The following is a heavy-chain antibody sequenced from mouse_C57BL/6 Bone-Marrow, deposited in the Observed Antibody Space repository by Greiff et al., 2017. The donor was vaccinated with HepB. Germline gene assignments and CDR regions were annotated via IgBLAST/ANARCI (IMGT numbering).Heavy chain of an antibody. J-gene: IGHJ4*01. CDR2: ISSGSSTI. CDR3: ARPYYARGAMDY. CDR1: GFTFSDYG. V-gene: IGHV5-17*01. D-gene: IGHD1-1*01. Sequence: EVKLMESGGGLVKPGGSLKLSCAASGFTFSDYGMHWVRQAPEKGLEWVAYISSGSSTIYYADTVKGRFTISRDNAKNTLFLQMTSLRSEDTAMYYCARPYYARGAMDYWGQGTSVTVSS.